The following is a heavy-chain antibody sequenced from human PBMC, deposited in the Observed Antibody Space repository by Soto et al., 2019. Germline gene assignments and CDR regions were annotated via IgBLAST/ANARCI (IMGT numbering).Heavy chain of an antibody. CDR2: IFSNDEK. Sequence: PTLVNPTETLTLTCTVSGFSLSNARMGVSWIRQPPGKALEWLAHIFSNDEKSYSTSLKSRLTISKDTSKSQLVLTMTNMDPVDTATYYCARRYCSGGSCYSGGYFDYWGQGTLVTVSS. D-gene: IGHD2-15*01. J-gene: IGHJ4*02. V-gene: IGHV2-26*01. CDR1: GFSLSNARMG. CDR3: ARRYCSGGSCYSGGYFDY.